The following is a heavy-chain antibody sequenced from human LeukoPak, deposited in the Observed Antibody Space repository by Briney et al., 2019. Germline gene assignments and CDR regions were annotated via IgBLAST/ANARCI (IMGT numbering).Heavy chain of an antibody. V-gene: IGHV4-59*01. J-gene: IGHJ2*01. CDR2: IYYSGST. Sequence: SETLSLTCTVSGGSISSYYWSWIRQPPGKGLEWIGYIYYSGSTNYNPSLKSRVTISVDTSKNQFSLKLSSVTAADTAVYYCARGLGIERFDLWGRGTLVTVSS. CDR3: ARGLGIERFDL. CDR1: GGSISSYY. D-gene: IGHD3-16*01.